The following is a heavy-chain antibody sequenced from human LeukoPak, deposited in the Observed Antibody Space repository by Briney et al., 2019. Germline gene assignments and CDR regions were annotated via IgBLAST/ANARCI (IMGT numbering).Heavy chain of an antibody. CDR2: ISGSGGST. Sequence: GGSLRLSCAASGFTFSSYAMSWVRQAPGKGLEWVSAISGSGGSTYYADSVKGRFTISRDNSKNTLYLQMNSLRAEDTAVYYGAKYGLTYYYDSSGPRRRYFDLWGRGTLVTVSP. CDR3: AKYGLTYYYDSSGPRRRYFDL. J-gene: IGHJ2*01. D-gene: IGHD3-22*01. V-gene: IGHV3-23*01. CDR1: GFTFSSYA.